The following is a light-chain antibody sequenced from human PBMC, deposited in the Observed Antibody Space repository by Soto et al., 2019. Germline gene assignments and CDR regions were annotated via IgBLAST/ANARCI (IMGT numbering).Light chain of an antibody. Sequence: QSVLTQPPSASGSPGQSVTISCTGTSSDVGGYNYVSWYQQHPGKAPKVMIYEVSKWPSGVPDRFSGSKSGNTASLTVSGLQAEDEADYYCSSYAGSNNVVFGGGTKVTVL. V-gene: IGLV2-8*01. CDR2: EVS. CDR3: SSYAGSNNVV. CDR1: SSDVGGYNY. J-gene: IGLJ2*01.